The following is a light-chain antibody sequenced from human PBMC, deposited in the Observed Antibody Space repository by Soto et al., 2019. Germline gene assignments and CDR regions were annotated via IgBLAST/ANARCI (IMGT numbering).Light chain of an antibody. V-gene: IGLV2-11*01. CDR2: DVS. J-gene: IGLJ2*01. CDR3: CSTRV. Sequence: QSALTQPRSVSGSPGQSVTFSCTGTSSDVGGYNYVSWYQQHPGKAPKLMIYDVSKRPSGVPDRFSGSKSGNTASLTISGLQAEDEADYYCCSTRVFGGGTKLTVL. CDR1: SSDVGGYNY.